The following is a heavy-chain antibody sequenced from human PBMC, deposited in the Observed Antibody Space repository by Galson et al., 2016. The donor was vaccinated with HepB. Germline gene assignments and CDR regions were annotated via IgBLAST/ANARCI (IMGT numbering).Heavy chain of an antibody. D-gene: IGHD1-14*01. Sequence: SVKVSCKASGYTFNTYNMHWVRQAPGQGLEWMEIIKPSGGNTIYAQKFQDRITMTRDTSTSTVYMELISLRSEDTAVYYCARELDHSFYFDYWGQGTLLTVSS. CDR2: IKPSGGNT. V-gene: IGHV1-46*02. CDR3: ARELDHSFYFDY. J-gene: IGHJ4*02. CDR1: GYTFNTYN.